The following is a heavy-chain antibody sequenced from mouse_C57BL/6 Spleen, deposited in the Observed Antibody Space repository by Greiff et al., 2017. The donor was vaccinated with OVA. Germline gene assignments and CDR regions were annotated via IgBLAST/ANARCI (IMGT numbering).Heavy chain of an antibody. CDR2: ISSGSSTI. V-gene: IGHV5-17*01. D-gene: IGHD4-1*02. J-gene: IGHJ4*01. CDR1: GFTFSDYG. Sequence: EVQGVESGGGLVKPGGSLKLSCAASGFTFSDYGMHWVRQAPEKGLEWVAYISSGSSTIYYTDTVKGRFTISRDNAKNTLFLQMNSLRSEDTAMYYCARINWAYAMDYWGQGTSVTVSS. CDR3: ARINWAYAMDY.